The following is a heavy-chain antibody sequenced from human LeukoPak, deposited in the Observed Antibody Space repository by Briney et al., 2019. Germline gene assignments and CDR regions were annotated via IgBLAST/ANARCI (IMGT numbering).Heavy chain of an antibody. J-gene: IGHJ4*02. V-gene: IGHV4-59*08. D-gene: IGHD3-22*01. CDR3: ARHSPKHSDYYDSSGYYPILFDY. CDR1: GGSISSYY. CDR2: IYYSGST. Sequence: PSETLSLTCTASGGSISSYYWSWIRQPPGKGLEWIGYIYYSGSTNYNPSLKSRVTISVDTSKNQFSLKLSSVTAADTAVYYCARHSPKHSDYYDSSGYYPILFDYWGQGTLVTVSS.